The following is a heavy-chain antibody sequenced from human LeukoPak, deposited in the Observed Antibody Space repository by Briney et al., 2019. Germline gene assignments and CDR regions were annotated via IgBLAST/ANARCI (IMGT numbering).Heavy chain of an antibody. V-gene: IGHV4-4*07. Sequence: SETLSLTCIISGGSISSYYWSWIRQPAGKGLEWIGQIHTSGSTNYNPSLKSRVAMSVDTSKNQFSLELSSVTAADTAVYYCAGRAQTTGWSFDYWGQGALVTVSS. CDR3: AGRAQTTGWSFDY. CDR2: IHTSGST. J-gene: IGHJ4*02. D-gene: IGHD6-19*01. CDR1: GGSISSYY.